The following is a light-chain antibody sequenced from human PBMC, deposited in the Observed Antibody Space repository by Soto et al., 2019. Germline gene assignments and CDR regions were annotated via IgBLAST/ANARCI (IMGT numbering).Light chain of an antibody. CDR3: QQYNNWPPLT. Sequence: EIVMTQSPATLSVSPGERATLSCRASQSVSSNLAWYQQKPGQAPRLLIYGASTRATGIPARFSGRGSGTEFTLTISSLQSEDFAVYHCQQYNNWPPLTFGGGTKVEIK. V-gene: IGKV3-15*01. J-gene: IGKJ4*01. CDR2: GAS. CDR1: QSVSSN.